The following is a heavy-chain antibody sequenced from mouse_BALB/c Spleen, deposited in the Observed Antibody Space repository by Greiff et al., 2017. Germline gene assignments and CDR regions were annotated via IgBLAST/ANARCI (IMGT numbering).Heavy chain of an antibody. CDR2: ISSGGSYT. CDR1: GFTFSSYG. D-gene: IGHD3-3*01. Sequence: EVMLVESGGDLVKPGGSLKLSCAASGFTFSSYGMSWVRQTPDKRLEWVATISSGGSYTYYPDSVKGRFTISRDNAKNTLYLQMSSLKSEDTAMYFCARGAEYGYFDYWGQGTTLTVSS. CDR3: ARGAEYGYFDY. V-gene: IGHV5-6*01. J-gene: IGHJ2*01.